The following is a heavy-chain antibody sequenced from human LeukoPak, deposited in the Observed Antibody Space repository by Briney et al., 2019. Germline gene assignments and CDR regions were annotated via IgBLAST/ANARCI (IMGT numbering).Heavy chain of an antibody. CDR2: IYRGASDT. CDR3: ARAAGPIVPYWYFDL. Sequence: GEPLEISCQGSGSPFTSYWIGWVRQLPGKGLEWMGIIYRGASDTRYSPSFQGQVTISADKSIRTAYLQWSSLKASDTAMYYCARAAGPIVPYWYFDLWGRGTLVTVSS. V-gene: IGHV5-51*01. J-gene: IGHJ2*01. D-gene: IGHD6-25*01. CDR1: GSPFTSYW.